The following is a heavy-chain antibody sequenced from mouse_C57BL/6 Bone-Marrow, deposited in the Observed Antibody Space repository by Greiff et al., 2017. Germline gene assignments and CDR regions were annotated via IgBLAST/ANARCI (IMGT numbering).Heavy chain of an antibody. V-gene: IGHV1-63*01. CDR2: IYPGGGYT. CDR1: GYTFTNYW. J-gene: IGHJ1*03. CDR3: ARDSNYGYFDV. Sequence: VQGVESGAELVRPGTSVKMSCKASGYTFTNYWIGWAKQRPGHGLEWIGDIYPGGGYTNYNEKFKGKATLTADKSSSTAYMQFSSLTSEDSAIYYCARDSNYGYFDVWGTGTTVTVSS. D-gene: IGHD2-5*01.